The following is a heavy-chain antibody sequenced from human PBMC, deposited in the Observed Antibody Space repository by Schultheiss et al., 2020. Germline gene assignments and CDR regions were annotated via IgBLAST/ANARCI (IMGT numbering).Heavy chain of an antibody. CDR2: ISSSSSTI. J-gene: IGHJ4*02. D-gene: IGHD3-10*01. CDR3: ARGDGSGSVPFDY. Sequence: GGSLRLSCAASGFTFSSYSMNWVRQAPGKGLEWVSYISSSSSTIYYADSVKGRFTISRDNAKNSLYLQMNSLRAEDTAVFYCARGDGSGSVPFDYWGQGTLVTV. V-gene: IGHV3-48*01. CDR1: GFTFSSYS.